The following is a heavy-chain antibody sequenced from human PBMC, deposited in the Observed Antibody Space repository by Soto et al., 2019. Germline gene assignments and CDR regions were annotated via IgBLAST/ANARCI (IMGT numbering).Heavy chain of an antibody. CDR1: GGSISTSNYY. J-gene: IGHJ5*02. V-gene: IGHV4-39*01. CDR3: ARVYYDSSGPSGFDP. D-gene: IGHD3-22*01. Sequence: PSETLSLTCTVSGGSISTSNYYWGWIRQPPGEGLEWIGSISYNGNTYYNPSLKSRVTISVDTSKNQFSLKLSSVTAADTAVYYCARVYYDSSGPSGFDPWGQGTLVTVSS. CDR2: ISYNGNT.